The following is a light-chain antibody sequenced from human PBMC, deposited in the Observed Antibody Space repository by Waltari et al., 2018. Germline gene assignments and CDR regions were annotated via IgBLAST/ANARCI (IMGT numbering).Light chain of an antibody. Sequence: DIVMTQSPESLAVPLGETATINCKSSQSVLYSSNDKNYFAWYQQKPGQPPKRLSYWASTRESGVPDRFSGSGSGTDFTLTISSLQAEDAAVYYGQQYYNDATFGQGTKVEIK. J-gene: IGKJ1*01. V-gene: IGKV4-1*01. CDR1: QSVLYSSNDKNY. CDR2: WAS. CDR3: QQYYNDAT.